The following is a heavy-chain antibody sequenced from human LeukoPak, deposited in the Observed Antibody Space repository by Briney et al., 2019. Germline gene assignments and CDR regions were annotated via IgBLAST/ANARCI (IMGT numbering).Heavy chain of an antibody. D-gene: IGHD3-10*01. Sequence: KSSETLSLTCAVYGGSFSGYYWSWIRQPPGKGLEWIGEINHSGSTNYNPSLKSRVTISVDTSKNQFSLKLSSVTAADTAVYYCARLIRRFYYGSGSEKQNWFDPWGQGTLVTVSS. CDR1: GGSFSGYY. CDR2: INHSGST. CDR3: ARLIRRFYYGSGSEKQNWFDP. V-gene: IGHV4-34*01. J-gene: IGHJ5*02.